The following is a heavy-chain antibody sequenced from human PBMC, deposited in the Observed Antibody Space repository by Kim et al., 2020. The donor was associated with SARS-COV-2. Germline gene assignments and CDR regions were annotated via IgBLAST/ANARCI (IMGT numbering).Heavy chain of an antibody. V-gene: IGHV5-51*01. Sequence: PSFQGQVTLSADQSISTAYLQWRSLKASDTAMYYCARLNYYDSSGYFDYWGQGTLVTVSS. D-gene: IGHD3-22*01. J-gene: IGHJ4*02. CDR3: ARLNYYDSSGYFDY.